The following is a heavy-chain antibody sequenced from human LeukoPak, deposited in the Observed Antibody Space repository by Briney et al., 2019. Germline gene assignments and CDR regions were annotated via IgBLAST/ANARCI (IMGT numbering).Heavy chain of an antibody. D-gene: IGHD6-13*01. J-gene: IGHJ4*02. CDR3: AGGQQLVVGSCDY. V-gene: IGHV4-39*01. CDR1: GGSISSGSFY. CDR2: IYYSGTT. Sequence: PSETLSLTCILSGGSISSGSFYWGWIRQPPGKGLEWIGSIYYSGTTFYNPSLKSRVTISVDTSKNQFSLKLSSVTAADTAVDYCAGGQQLVVGSCDYWGQGTLVTVSS.